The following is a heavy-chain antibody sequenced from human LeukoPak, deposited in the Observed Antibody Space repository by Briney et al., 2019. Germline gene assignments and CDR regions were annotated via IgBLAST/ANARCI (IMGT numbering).Heavy chain of an antibody. Sequence: GGSLRLSCSASRFTFSSYAMHWVRQAPGKGLEYVSGISGNGGSTHYADSVKGRFTISRDNSKNKLYLQMSSLRAEDTSVYYCVTHSRVVRRVTPNDAFDIWGQGTMVTVSS. CDR3: VTHSRVVRRVTPNDAFDI. CDR1: RFTFSSYA. J-gene: IGHJ3*02. CDR2: ISGNGGST. D-gene: IGHD3-10*02. V-gene: IGHV3-64D*09.